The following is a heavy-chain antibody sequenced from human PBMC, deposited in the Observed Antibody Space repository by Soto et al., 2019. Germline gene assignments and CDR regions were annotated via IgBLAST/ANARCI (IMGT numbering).Heavy chain of an antibody. Sequence: SETLSLTCTVSGGSITGYYWTWIRQPPGKGLEWIGYVYYRGNTNYNPSLKSRVTISVDSSKNQFSLNLSSATAADTAVYYCARTGDSYGSTDQWGKGTLVTVPS. CDR3: ARTGDSYGSTDQ. V-gene: IGHV4-59*01. D-gene: IGHD5-18*01. CDR2: VYYRGNT. J-gene: IGHJ4*02. CDR1: GGSITGYY.